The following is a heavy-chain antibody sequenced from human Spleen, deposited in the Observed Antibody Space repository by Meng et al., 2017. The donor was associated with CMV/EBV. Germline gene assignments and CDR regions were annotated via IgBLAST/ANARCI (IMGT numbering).Heavy chain of an antibody. Sequence: GESLKISCAASGFTFSSYAMSWVRQAPGKGLEWVSAISGSGGSTYYADSVKGRFTISRDNSKNTLYLQMNSLRDDDTAVYYCARDPSNFGVDYYFDYWGQGTLVTVSS. D-gene: IGHD3-3*01. CDR3: ARDPSNFGVDYYFDY. CDR2: ISGSGGST. V-gene: IGHV3-23*01. CDR1: GFTFSSYA. J-gene: IGHJ4*02.